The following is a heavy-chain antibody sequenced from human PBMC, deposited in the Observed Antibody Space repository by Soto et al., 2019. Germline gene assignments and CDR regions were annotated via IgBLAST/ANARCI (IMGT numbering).Heavy chain of an antibody. D-gene: IGHD6-19*01. CDR2: INAANGNV. J-gene: IGHJ5*02. V-gene: IGHV1-3*01. Sequence: QVQLVQSGAEVKKPGASVKVSCKASGYTFSSYALHWVRQAPGQRLEWMGWINAANGNVKYSQKFQGRVTITRDTSASTAYMALSSLRSEDTAVYYCARAVGQFDPWGQGTLVTVSS. CDR1: GYTFSSYA. CDR3: ARAVGQFDP.